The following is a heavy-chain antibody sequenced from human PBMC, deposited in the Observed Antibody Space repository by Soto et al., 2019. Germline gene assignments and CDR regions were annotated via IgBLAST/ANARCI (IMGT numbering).Heavy chain of an antibody. J-gene: IGHJ4*02. CDR2: INHSGST. CDR3: VSPEGYYDSSGYTLDY. D-gene: IGHD3-22*01. Sequence: PSETLSLTCAVYGGSFSGYDWTWIRQPPGTGLEWIGEINHSGSTNYNPSLKSRVTISVDRSKNQFSLKLSSVTAADTAVYYCVSPEGYYDSSGYTLDYWGQGTLVTVSS. CDR1: GGSFSGYD. V-gene: IGHV4-34*01.